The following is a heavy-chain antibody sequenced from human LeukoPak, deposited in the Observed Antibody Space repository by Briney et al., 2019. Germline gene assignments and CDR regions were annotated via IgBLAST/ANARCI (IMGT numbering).Heavy chain of an antibody. J-gene: IGHJ4*02. V-gene: IGHV4-34*01. CDR3: ARGRFDCSGGSCYLLTTIDY. CDR2: INHSGST. CDR1: GFTFSSYA. Sequence: GSLRLSCAASGFTFSSYAMSWIRQPPGKGLEWIGEINHSGSTNYNPSLKSRVTISVDTSKNQFSLKLSSVTAADTAVYYCARGRFDCSGGSCYLLTTIDYWGQGTLVTVSS. D-gene: IGHD2-15*01.